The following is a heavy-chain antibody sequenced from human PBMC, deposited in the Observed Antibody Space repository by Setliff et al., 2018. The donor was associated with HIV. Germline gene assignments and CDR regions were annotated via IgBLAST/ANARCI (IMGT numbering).Heavy chain of an antibody. D-gene: IGHD3-10*01. CDR3: AGGLNYDGSGSYLPLGY. CDR1: GGSFNDYY. CDR2: IDHSGST. V-gene: IGHV4-34*01. Sequence: PSETLSLTCAVYGGSFNDYYWTWIRQPPGKGLEWIGEIDHSGSTKYHASLTSRVTISMDTSKNQLSLKLSSVTAADTAVYYCAGGLNYDGSGSYLPLGYWGQGTLVTVSS. J-gene: IGHJ4*02.